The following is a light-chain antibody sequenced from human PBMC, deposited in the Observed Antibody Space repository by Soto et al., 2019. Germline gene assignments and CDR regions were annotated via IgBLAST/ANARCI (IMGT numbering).Light chain of an antibody. J-gene: IGKJ3*01. CDR2: ATS. Sequence: EIVLTQSPATLSLSPGERATLSCRASQNINSYLAWYQQKPGQAPRLLIYATSNRATGIPARFSGSGSGTDFTLSISSLEPEDFAVYYCQQRSSWPFTFGPGTQVEIK. CDR1: QNINSY. CDR3: QQRSSWPFT. V-gene: IGKV3-11*01.